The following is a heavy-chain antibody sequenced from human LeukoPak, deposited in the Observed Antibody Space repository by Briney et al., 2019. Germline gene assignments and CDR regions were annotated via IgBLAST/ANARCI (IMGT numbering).Heavy chain of an antibody. CDR1: GFTFRSYA. CDR2: ISDGGAST. D-gene: IGHD5-12*01. J-gene: IGHJ4*02. Sequence: PGRSLRLSCAASGFTFRSYAMSWVRQAPGKGLEWVSAISDGGASTYYADSVKGRFTISRDNSKNTLYLQMNSLRAEDTAVYYCAKAIVATITDLDYWGQGTLVTVSS. CDR3: AKAIVATITDLDY. V-gene: IGHV3-23*01.